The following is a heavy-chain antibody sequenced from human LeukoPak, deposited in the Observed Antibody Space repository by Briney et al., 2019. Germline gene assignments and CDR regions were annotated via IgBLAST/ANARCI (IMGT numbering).Heavy chain of an antibody. CDR2: IDWDDDK. CDR3: ARELYGSGSYYFDY. V-gene: IGHV2-70*11. CDR1: GFSLSTSGMC. J-gene: IGHJ4*02. Sequence: SGPALVKPTQTLTLTCTFSGFSLSTSGMCVSWIRQPPGKALEWLTRIDWDDDKYYSTSLKTRLTISKDTSKNQVVLTMTNMDPVDTATYYCARELYGSGSYYFDYWGQGTLVTVSS. D-gene: IGHD3-10*01.